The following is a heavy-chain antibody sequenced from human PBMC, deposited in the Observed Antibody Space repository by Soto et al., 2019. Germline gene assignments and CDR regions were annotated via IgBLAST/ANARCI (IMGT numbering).Heavy chain of an antibody. Sequence: QLVESGGGLVKPGGSLRLSCEASRFRFSDYYMSWVRQAPGKGLEWVSFISSSGTTIYYADSEKGRFTISRDNAKNSLFLQMNSLRVEDTAVYYCASSEGNYYYYGMDVWGQGTTVTVSS. CDR1: RFRFSDYY. V-gene: IGHV3-11*01. CDR3: ASSEGNYYYYGMDV. CDR2: ISSSGTTI. J-gene: IGHJ6*02.